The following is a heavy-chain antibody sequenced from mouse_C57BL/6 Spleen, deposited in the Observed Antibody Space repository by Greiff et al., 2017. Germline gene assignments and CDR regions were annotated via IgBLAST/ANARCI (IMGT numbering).Heavy chain of an antibody. D-gene: IGHD1-2*01. J-gene: IGHJ2*01. V-gene: IGHV1-55*01. Sequence: QVQLQQSGAELVKPGASVKMSCKASGYTFTRYWITWVKQRPGQGLEWIGDIYPGSGSTNYNEKFKSKATLTVDTSSSTAYMQLSSLTSEDSAVYYCARVHRNYFDYWGQGTTLTVSS. CDR3: ARVHRNYFDY. CDR1: GYTFTRYW. CDR2: IYPGSGST.